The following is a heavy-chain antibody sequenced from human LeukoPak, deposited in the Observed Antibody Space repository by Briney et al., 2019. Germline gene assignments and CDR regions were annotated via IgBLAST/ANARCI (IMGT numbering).Heavy chain of an antibody. CDR3: ATVSSYYYGSGSYPFDY. V-gene: IGHV4-59*08. CDR2: IYYSGST. Sequence: PSETLSLTCTVSGGSISSYYWSWIRQPPGKGLEWIGYIYYSGSTNYNPSLKSRVTISVDTSKTQFSLKLSSVTAADTAVYYCATVSSYYYGSGSYPFDYWGQGTLVTVSS. D-gene: IGHD3-10*01. CDR1: GGSISSYY. J-gene: IGHJ4*02.